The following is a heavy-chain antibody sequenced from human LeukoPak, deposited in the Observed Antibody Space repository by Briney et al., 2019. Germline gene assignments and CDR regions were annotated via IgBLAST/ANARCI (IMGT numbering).Heavy chain of an antibody. J-gene: IGHJ3*02. CDR2: ISGSGGST. D-gene: IGHD3-3*01. V-gene: IGHV3-23*01. CDR1: GFTFGSYA. CDR3: AKFFVLRFLEWLPDAFDI. Sequence: GGSLRLSCAASGFTFGSYAMSWVRQAPGKGLEWVSAISGSGGSTYYADSVKGRFTISRDNSKNTLYLQMNSLRAEDTAVYYCAKFFVLRFLEWLPDAFDIWGQGTMVTVSS.